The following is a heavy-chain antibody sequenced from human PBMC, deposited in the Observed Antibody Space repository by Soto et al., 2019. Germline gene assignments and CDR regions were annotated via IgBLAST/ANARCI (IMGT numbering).Heavy chain of an antibody. J-gene: IGHJ3*02. CDR3: VRVGREVTAIHNAFDI. CDR1: GFTFSSYG. Sequence: GGSLRLSCAASGFTFSSYGMHWVRQAPGKGLEWVAVIWYDGSNKYYADSVKVRFTISRDNSKNTLYLQMNNLRAEETAVYYCVRVGREVTAIHNAFDIWGQGTMVTVSS. V-gene: IGHV3-33*01. CDR2: IWYDGSNK. D-gene: IGHD2-21*02.